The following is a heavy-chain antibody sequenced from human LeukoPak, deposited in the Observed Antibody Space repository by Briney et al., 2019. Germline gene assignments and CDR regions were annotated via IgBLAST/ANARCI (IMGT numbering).Heavy chain of an antibody. CDR3: ARDYSSSSYYFDY. CDR2: INPNSGGT. D-gene: IGHD6-13*01. Sequence: GASVKISCKASGYTFTGYYMHWVRQAPGQGLEWMGRINPNSGGTNYAQKFQGRVTMTRDTSISTAYMELSRLRSDDTAVYYCARDYSSSSYYFDYRGQGTLVTVSS. V-gene: IGHV1-2*06. J-gene: IGHJ4*02. CDR1: GYTFTGYY.